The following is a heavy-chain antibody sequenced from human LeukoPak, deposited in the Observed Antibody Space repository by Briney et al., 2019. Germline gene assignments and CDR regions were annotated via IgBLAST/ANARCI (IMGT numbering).Heavy chain of an antibody. Sequence: ASVKVSCKASGGTFSSYAISWVRQAPGQGLEWMGGIIPIFGTANYAQKFQGRVTITADESTSTAYMELSSLRSEDTAVYYCARDPALPWYDSSGYHLDYWGQGTLVTVSS. CDR1: GGTFSSYA. V-gene: IGHV1-69*01. J-gene: IGHJ4*02. CDR2: IIPIFGTA. D-gene: IGHD3-22*01. CDR3: ARDPALPWYDSSGYHLDY.